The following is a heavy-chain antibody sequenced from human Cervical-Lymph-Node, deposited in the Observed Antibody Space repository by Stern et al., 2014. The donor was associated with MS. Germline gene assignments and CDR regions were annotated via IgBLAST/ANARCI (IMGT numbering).Heavy chain of an antibody. CDR1: GGTLISYP. Sequence: VQLEESGAEVKKPGSSVKVSCQASGGTLISYPISWVPHVPGQALELLGGIMPILGTSNYAHKFQGRVTITADESTTTIYMELRSLKSEDTAVYYCARHLGSHESGWFDPWGQGTLVTVSS. CDR2: IMPILGTS. D-gene: IGHD1-26*01. V-gene: IGHV1-69*01. CDR3: ARHLGSHESGWFDP. J-gene: IGHJ5*02.